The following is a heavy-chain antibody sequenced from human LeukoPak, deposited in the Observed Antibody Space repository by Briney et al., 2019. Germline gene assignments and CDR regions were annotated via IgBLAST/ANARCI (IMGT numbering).Heavy chain of an antibody. CDR2: INHSGST. J-gene: IGHJ4*02. D-gene: IGHD3-9*01. CDR1: GGSFSGYY. Sequence: KTSETLSLTCAVYGGSFSGYYWSWIRQPPGKGLEWIGEINHSGSTNYNPSLKSRVTISVDTSKNQFSLKLSSVTAADTAVYYCARGETQVLRYFDWLSSGGFDYWGQGTLVTVSS. CDR3: ARGETQVLRYFDWLSSGGFDY. V-gene: IGHV4-34*01.